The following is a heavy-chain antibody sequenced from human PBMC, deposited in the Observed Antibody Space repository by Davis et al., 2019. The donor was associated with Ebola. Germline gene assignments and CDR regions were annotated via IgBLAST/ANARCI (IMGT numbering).Heavy chain of an antibody. J-gene: IGHJ6*02. V-gene: IGHV4-4*02. CDR1: GGSISSDHW. Sequence: PSETLSLTCAVSGGSISSDHWWPWVRQPPGKGLQWIGEIDHGGTTNYDPSLKSRVTISLDKSKNQFSLKLTSVTAADTAVYYCGRGPYGLDVWGQGTTVTVSS. CDR3: GRGPYGLDV. CDR2: IDHGGTT.